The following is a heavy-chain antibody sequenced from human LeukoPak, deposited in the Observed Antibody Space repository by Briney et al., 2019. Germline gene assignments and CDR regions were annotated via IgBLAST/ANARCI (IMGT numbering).Heavy chain of an antibody. CDR1: VLTFSSYA. V-gene: IGHV3-23*01. CDR2: ISAAGSST. Sequence: GGSLRLSCAASVLTFSSYAMSWVRQAPEKGLEWVSVISAAGSSTNYADSVKGRFTISRDNSKNTLYLQMNSLRAEDTAIYYCAKEIRTVAGTGVDYWGQGTLVTVSS. CDR3: AKEIRTVAGTGVDY. J-gene: IGHJ4*02. D-gene: IGHD6-19*01.